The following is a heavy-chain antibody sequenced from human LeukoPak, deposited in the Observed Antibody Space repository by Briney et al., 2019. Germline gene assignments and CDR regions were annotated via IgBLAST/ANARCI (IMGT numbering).Heavy chain of an antibody. CDR1: GFSFSSYA. Sequence: GGSLRLSCAASGFSFSSYAMNWVRQAPGKGLEWVSSISFSGAITYYADSVRGRFTTSRDDSRNTFSLQLNSLRVDDTALYYCAKDASRHGSSTWFYFDRWGQGILVSVSS. CDR2: ISFSGAIT. V-gene: IGHV3-23*01. CDR3: AKDASRHGSSTWFYFDR. D-gene: IGHD6-13*01. J-gene: IGHJ4*02.